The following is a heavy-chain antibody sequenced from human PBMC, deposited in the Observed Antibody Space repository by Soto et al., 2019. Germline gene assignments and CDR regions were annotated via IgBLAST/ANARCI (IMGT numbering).Heavy chain of an antibody. Sequence: QVQLQQWGAGLLKPSETLSLTCAVYGGSFSGYYWTWIRQPPGTGLEWIGEINHSGSTNYNPSLKSRLTISLDTSKNPFSLKLNSVTAADTAVYYCARDKITGLFDYWGQGTLVTVSS. CDR3: ARDKITGLFDY. D-gene: IGHD2-8*02. J-gene: IGHJ4*02. V-gene: IGHV4-34*01. CDR2: INHSGST. CDR1: GGSFSGYY.